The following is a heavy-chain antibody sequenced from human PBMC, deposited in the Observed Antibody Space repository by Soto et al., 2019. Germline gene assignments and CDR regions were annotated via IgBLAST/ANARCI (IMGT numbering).Heavy chain of an antibody. CDR2: IDSGGST. V-gene: IGHV3-23*01. CDR1: GFTFSNYG. D-gene: IGHD3-10*01. CDR3: AKGGILRRPTMVRGVTSCYFDY. J-gene: IGHJ4*02. Sequence: GGSLRLSCAASGFTFSNYGMHWVRRAPGQRLVWASQIDSGGSTYYAGSVKGRFTICRDNSKNTLYLQMNSLRAEDTAVYYFAKGGILRRPTMVRGVTSCYFDYWGQGTLVTVSS.